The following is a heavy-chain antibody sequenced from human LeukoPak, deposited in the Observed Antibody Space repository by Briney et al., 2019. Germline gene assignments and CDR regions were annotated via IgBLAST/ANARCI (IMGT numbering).Heavy chain of an antibody. V-gene: IGHV5-51*01. CDR3: AILMTTVTTLDH. J-gene: IGHJ4*02. CDR2: IYPGDSDT. Sequence: GESLKISCKGSEYSFINYWIGWVRQMPGKGLEWMGLIYPGDSDTRYSPSFQGQVTISADKSISTAYLQWSSLKASDTAMYYCAILMTTVTTLDHWGQGTLVTVSS. CDR1: EYSFINYW. D-gene: IGHD4-17*01.